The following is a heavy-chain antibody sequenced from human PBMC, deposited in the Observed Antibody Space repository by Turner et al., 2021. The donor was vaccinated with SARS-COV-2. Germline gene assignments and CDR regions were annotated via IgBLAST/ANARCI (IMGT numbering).Heavy chain of an antibody. CDR2: IIPIFGTA. Sequence: QVQLVQSGAEVKKPGSSVKVSCKASGCTFSSYAINWVRQAPGQGLEWMGGIIPIFGTANYAQKFQGRVTITADKSTSTAYMELSSLRSEDTAVYYCARALDYGDYAVNGWFDPWGQGTLVTVSS. V-gene: IGHV1-69*06. CDR1: GCTFSSYA. J-gene: IGHJ5*02. D-gene: IGHD4-17*01. CDR3: ARALDYGDYAVNGWFDP.